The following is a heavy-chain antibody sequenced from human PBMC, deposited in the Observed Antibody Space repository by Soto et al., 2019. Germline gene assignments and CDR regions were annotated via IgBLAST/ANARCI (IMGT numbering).Heavy chain of an antibody. CDR3: ARGLAGYSSSSVLSIVSQRGYYYYGMDV. Sequence: GGSLRLSCAASGFTFSSYWLHWVRQAPGKGLVWVSRINSDGSSTSYADSVKGRFTISRDNAKNTLYLQMNSLRAEDTAVYYCARGLAGYSSSSVLSIVSQRGYYYYGMDVWGQGTTVTVSS. D-gene: IGHD6-6*01. J-gene: IGHJ6*02. V-gene: IGHV3-74*01. CDR2: INSDGSST. CDR1: GFTFSSYW.